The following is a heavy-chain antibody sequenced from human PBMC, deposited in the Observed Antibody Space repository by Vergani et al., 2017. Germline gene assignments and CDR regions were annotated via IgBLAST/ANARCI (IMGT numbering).Heavy chain of an antibody. CDR1: GFTLSSHA. CDR2: ISGSGGST. Sequence: VQLVESGGGLVQPGGSLRLSCAGSGFTLSSHAMSWVRQAPGKGLEWVSAISGSGGSTYYADSVKGRFTISRDNSKNTLYLQMNSLRAEDTAVYYCASSGIAAAQYWYFDLWGRGTLVTVSS. V-gene: IGHV3-23*04. D-gene: IGHD6-13*01. CDR3: ASSGIAAAQYWYFDL. J-gene: IGHJ2*01.